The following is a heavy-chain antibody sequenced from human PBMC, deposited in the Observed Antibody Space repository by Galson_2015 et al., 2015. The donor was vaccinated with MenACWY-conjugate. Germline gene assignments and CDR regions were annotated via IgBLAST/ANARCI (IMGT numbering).Heavy chain of an antibody. CDR2: IDPSDSYT. J-gene: IGHJ3*02. Sequence: QSGAEVKKPGESLTISCTGSGYSFTSYWIGWVRQMPGKGLEWMGRIDPSDSYTNYSPSFQGHVTISADKSISTAYLQWSSLKASDTAMYYCAGSIAAAEDDAFDIWGQGTMVTVSS. CDR1: GYSFTSYW. D-gene: IGHD6-13*01. V-gene: IGHV5-10-1*01. CDR3: AGSIAAAEDDAFDI.